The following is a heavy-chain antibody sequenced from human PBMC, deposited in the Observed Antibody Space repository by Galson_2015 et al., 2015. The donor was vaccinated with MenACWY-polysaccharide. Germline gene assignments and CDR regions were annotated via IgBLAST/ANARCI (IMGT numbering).Heavy chain of an antibody. CDR1: GYTFTNYE. Sequence: SVKVSCKASGYTFTNYEINWVRQATGQGLEWMGWMNPNSADTGYAQKFQGRVTMTRNTSISTAYMELSSLTSEDTAVYYCARARRDTAAAATSAVLLDHWGQGILVTVSS. V-gene: IGHV1-8*01. CDR3: ARARRDTAAAATSAVLLDH. J-gene: IGHJ4*02. CDR2: MNPNSADT. D-gene: IGHD6-25*01.